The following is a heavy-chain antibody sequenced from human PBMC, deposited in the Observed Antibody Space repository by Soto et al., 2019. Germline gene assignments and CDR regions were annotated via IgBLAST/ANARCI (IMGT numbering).Heavy chain of an antibody. J-gene: IGHJ4*02. V-gene: IGHV1-3*05. CDR3: ARDEGASNYDYGSGSYYPSSY. CDR2: INAGNGNT. D-gene: IGHD3-10*01. CDR1: GYTFTSYA. Sequence: QVQLVQSGAEEKKPGASVKVSCKASGYTFTSYAMHWVRQAPGQRLEWMGWINAGNGNTKYSQKFQGRVTITRDTSADTAYMDPSSLRTEDTAVYYCARDEGASNYDYGSGSYYPSSYWGQGTLVTVSS.